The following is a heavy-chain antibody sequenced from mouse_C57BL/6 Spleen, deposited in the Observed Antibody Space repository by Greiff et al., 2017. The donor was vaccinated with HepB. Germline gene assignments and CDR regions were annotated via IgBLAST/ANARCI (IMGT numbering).Heavy chain of an antibody. D-gene: IGHD1-1*01. J-gene: IGHJ4*01. CDR3: ARKYGSSYDYYAMDY. CDR2: IWSGGST. Sequence: VKLMESGPGLVQPSQRLSITCTVSGFSLTSYGVHWVRQSPGKGLEWLGVIWSGGSTDYNAAFISRLSISKDNSKSQVFFKMNSLQADDTAIYYCARKYGSSYDYYAMDYWGQGTSVTVSS. CDR1: GFSLTSYG. V-gene: IGHV2-2*01.